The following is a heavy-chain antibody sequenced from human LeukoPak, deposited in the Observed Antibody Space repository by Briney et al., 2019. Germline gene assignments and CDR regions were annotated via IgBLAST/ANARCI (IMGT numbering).Heavy chain of an antibody. V-gene: IGHV1-18*01. D-gene: IGHD3-22*01. CDR1: GYTFTSYG. J-gene: IGHJ2*01. CDR3: ARGYYDSSGYYPRYFDL. Sequence: ASVKVSCKASGYTFTSYGINWVRQAPGRGLEWMGWISAYNGNTNYAQKLQGRVTMTTDTSTSTAYMELRSLRSDDTAVYYCARGYYDSSGYYPRYFDLWGRGTLVTVSS. CDR2: ISAYNGNT.